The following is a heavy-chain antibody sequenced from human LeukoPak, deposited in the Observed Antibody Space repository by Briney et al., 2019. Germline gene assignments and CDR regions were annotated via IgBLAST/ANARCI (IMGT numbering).Heavy chain of an antibody. D-gene: IGHD6-13*01. CDR2: IDPSDSYS. V-gene: IGHV5-10-1*01. J-gene: IGHJ5*02. CDR3: ARIRAAAGRSSWFDP. Sequence: GESLKISCEGSGYSFTSYWINWVRQMPGKGLEWMGRIDPSDSYSDYSPSFQGHVTFSADKSISTAYLQWSSLKAPDSAMYYCARIRAAAGRSSWFDPWGQGTLVTVSS. CDR1: GYSFTSYW.